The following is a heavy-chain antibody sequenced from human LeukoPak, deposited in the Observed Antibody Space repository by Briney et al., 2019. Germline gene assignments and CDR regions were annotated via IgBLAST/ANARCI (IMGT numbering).Heavy chain of an antibody. D-gene: IGHD5-12*01. V-gene: IGHV1-46*01. Sequence: GASVNVSCKASGYTFTSYYMHWVRQAPGQGLEWMGIINPSGGSTSYAQKFQGRVTMTRDTSTSTVYMELSSLRSEDTAVYFCARESPLLATPDYWGQGTLVTVSS. J-gene: IGHJ4*02. CDR1: GYTFTSYY. CDR3: ARESPLLATPDY. CDR2: INPSGGST.